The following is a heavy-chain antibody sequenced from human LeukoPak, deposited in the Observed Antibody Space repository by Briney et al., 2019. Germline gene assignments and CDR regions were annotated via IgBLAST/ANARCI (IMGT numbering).Heavy chain of an antibody. J-gene: IGHJ4*02. CDR1: GVTFSNYW. CDR3: ARDDTVTTRVGFID. Sequence: PGGSLRLSCAASGVTFSNYWMSWVRQAPGKGLEWVANIKQDGSEKYYVDSVKGRFTISRDNAKNSLYLQMNSLRAEDTAVFYCARDDTVTTRVGFIDWGQGTLVTVSS. CDR2: IKQDGSEK. D-gene: IGHD4-17*01. V-gene: IGHV3-7*01.